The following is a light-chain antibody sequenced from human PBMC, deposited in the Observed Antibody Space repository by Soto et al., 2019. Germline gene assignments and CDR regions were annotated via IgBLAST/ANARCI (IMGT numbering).Light chain of an antibody. CDR2: KAS. CDR1: QGISNY. V-gene: IGKV1-5*03. Sequence: DIKMTQSPSYMSTSVGYRVNITCIASQGISNYLAWYQQKPGKVPKLLIYKASTLKSGVPSRFSGSGSGTEFTLTISSLQPDDFATYYCQQYNSYSEAFGQGTKVDI. CDR3: QQYNSYSEA. J-gene: IGKJ1*01.